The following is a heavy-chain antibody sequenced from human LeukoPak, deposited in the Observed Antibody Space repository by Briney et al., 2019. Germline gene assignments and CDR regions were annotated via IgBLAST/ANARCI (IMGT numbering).Heavy chain of an antibody. CDR3: ASSIRGTAWLNR. J-gene: IGHJ4*02. Sequence: SETLSLTCAVYGGSFSGYYWSWIRQPPGKGLEWIGEINHSGSTNYNPPLKSRVSISVDTSKNQFFLKLSSVTAADTAVYYCASSIRGTAWLNRWGQGTLVTVSS. CDR1: GGSFSGYY. CDR2: INHSGST. V-gene: IGHV4-34*01. D-gene: IGHD3-10*01.